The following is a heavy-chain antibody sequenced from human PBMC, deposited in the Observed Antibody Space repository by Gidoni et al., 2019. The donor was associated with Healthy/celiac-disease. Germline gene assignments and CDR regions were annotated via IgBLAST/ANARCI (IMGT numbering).Heavy chain of an antibody. CDR2: INHSGST. CDR3: ARRYCSSTSCRGRYFQH. V-gene: IGHV4-34*01. Sequence: QVQLQQWGAGLLKPSETLSLTCAVYGGSFSGYYWSWIRQPPGKGLEWIGEINHSGSTNYNPSLKSRVTISVDTSKNQFSLKLSSVTAADTAVYYCARRYCSSTSCRGRYFQHWGQGTLVTVSS. D-gene: IGHD2-2*01. J-gene: IGHJ1*01. CDR1: GGSFSGYY.